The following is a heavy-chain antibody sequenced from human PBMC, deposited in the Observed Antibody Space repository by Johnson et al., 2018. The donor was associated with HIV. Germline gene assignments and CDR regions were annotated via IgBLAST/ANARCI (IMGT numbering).Heavy chain of an antibody. CDR2: ISYDGSNK. J-gene: IGHJ3*02. V-gene: IGHV3-30-3*01. CDR3: AKVRWELSSIGAFDI. D-gene: IGHD1-26*01. Sequence: MLLVESGGGVVQPGRSLRLSCAASGFTFSSYAMHWVRQAPGKGLEWVAVISYDGSNKYYADSVKGRFTISRDNSKNTLYLQMNSLGAEDTAVYYCAKVRWELSSIGAFDIWGQGTMVTVSS. CDR1: GFTFSSYA.